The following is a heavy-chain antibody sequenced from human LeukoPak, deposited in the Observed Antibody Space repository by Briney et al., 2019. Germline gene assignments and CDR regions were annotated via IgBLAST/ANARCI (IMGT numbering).Heavy chain of an antibody. CDR1: GFTFSSYW. CDR2: ITSEGSST. V-gene: IGHV3-74*01. CDR3: ARGSSVVALD. J-gene: IGHJ4*02. Sequence: GGSLRLSCAASGFTFSSYWMHWVRQGPGKGLVWGSRITSEGSSTSYADSVKGRFTISRDNAKNTLYLQMNSLRAEDTAVYYCARGSSVVALDWGQGTLVTVSS. D-gene: IGHD2-15*01.